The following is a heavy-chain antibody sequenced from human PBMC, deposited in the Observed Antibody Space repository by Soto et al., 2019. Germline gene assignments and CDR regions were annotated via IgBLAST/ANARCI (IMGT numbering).Heavy chain of an antibody. CDR1: GYTFTSYY. J-gene: IGHJ3*02. CDR3: GREGTGDGDAFDI. D-gene: IGHD3-10*01. CDR2: IIPILGIA. V-gene: IGHV1-69*04. Sequence: GDSVKVSCKASGYTFTSYYMHWVRQAPGQGLEWMGRIIPILGIANYAQKFQGRVTITADKSTSTAYMELSSLRSEDTAVYYCGREGTGDGDAFDIWGKXTMVTVSS.